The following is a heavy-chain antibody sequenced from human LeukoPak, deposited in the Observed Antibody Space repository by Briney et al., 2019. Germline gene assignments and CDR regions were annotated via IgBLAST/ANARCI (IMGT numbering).Heavy chain of an antibody. D-gene: IGHD3-16*01. CDR3: ARASWVSSTDAVR. Sequence: AGGSLRLSCAASGLIFSTFAMSWVRQGPARGLEWVSSIRGNGETLYADSVKGRFTLSSDSSRNTVYLQLNNLRVEDTAIYYCARASWVSSTDAVRWGQGTLVTVSS. J-gene: IGHJ4*02. CDR2: IRGNGET. V-gene: IGHV3-23*01. CDR1: GLIFSTFA.